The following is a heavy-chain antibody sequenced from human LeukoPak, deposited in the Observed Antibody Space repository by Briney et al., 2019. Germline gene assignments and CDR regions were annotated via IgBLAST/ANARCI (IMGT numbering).Heavy chain of an antibody. Sequence: GGSLRLSCAASGFTFSSYSMNWVRQAPGKGLEWVSYISSSGSTIYYADSVKGRFTISRDNAKNSLYLQMNSLRAEDTAVYYCARLWLNAFDIWGQGTMVTVSS. D-gene: IGHD5-18*01. J-gene: IGHJ3*02. CDR1: GFTFSSYS. V-gene: IGHV3-48*04. CDR3: ARLWLNAFDI. CDR2: ISSSGSTI.